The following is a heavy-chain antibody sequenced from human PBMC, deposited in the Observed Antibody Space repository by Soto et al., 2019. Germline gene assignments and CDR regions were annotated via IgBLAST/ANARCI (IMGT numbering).Heavy chain of an antibody. D-gene: IGHD4-17*01. CDR2: ISYDGSNK. CDR3: AKVTVTTSFDY. CDR1: GFTFSSYG. Sequence: GGSLRLSCAASGFTFSSYGMHWVRQAPGKGLEWVAIISYDGSNKYYADSVKGRFTISRDNSKNTLYLQMNSLRAEDTAVYYCAKVTVTTSFDYWGQGTLVTVSS. J-gene: IGHJ4*02. V-gene: IGHV3-30*18.